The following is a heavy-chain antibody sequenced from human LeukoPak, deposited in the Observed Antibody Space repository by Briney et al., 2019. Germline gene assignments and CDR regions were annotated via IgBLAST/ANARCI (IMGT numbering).Heavy chain of an antibody. D-gene: IGHD2-21*02. Sequence: GGSLRLSCAASGFTFSHYGMHWIRQAPGKGLEWVAVMSADGTNKYYADSVKGRFTISRDNSKNTLYLQMNSLRVEDTAVYFCAKDQWAYCGGDCYSSDYWGQGTLVTVSS. CDR1: GFTFSHYG. J-gene: IGHJ4*02. V-gene: IGHV3-30*18. CDR2: MSADGTNK. CDR3: AKDQWAYCGGDCYSSDY.